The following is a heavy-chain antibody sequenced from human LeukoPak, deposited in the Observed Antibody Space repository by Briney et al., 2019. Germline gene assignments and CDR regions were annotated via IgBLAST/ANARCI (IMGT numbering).Heavy chain of an antibody. CDR2: INWHDDM. J-gene: IGHJ4*02. D-gene: IGHD3-22*01. Sequence: SAPTLANPTPALTLTCTFTHFSLNTRGVGVGWIRQPPGRALEWLEPINWHDDMRYSPSLKSRLTITKDTTRNQVVITISDMDPVDTATYFFAHRKIYYDGSVFDNWGEGTLVTVSS. V-gene: IGHV2-5*01. CDR3: AHRKIYYDGSVFDN. CDR1: HFSLNTRGVG.